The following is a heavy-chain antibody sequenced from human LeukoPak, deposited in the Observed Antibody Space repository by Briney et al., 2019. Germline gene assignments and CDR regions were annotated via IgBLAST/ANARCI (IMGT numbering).Heavy chain of an antibody. CDR3: ARWYYYETSGLYYGSFDN. Sequence: PGGSLRLSCAASGFTFSTYGMSWVRQAPGKGLECVSAISGSGGTTYYADSVKGRFTISRDNSKNTLYLQMNSLRAEDTAVYYCARWYYYETSGLYYGSFDNWGQGTLVTVSS. V-gene: IGHV3-23*01. CDR1: GFTFSTYG. CDR2: ISGSGGTT. J-gene: IGHJ5*02. D-gene: IGHD3-22*01.